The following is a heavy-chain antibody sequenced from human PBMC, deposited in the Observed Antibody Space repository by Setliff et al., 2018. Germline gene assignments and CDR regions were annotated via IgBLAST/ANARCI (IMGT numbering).Heavy chain of an antibody. Sequence: SETLSLTCAVYGGSFNVYFWSWIRQPPGKGLEWIGEISHSGSTNYSPSLKSRVTMSVDKSKNQFSLNLNSVTAADTAVYYCARGRMRGSCSGPSCEEALDFWSQGTLVTVSS. CDR1: GGSFNVYF. D-gene: IGHD2-2*01. V-gene: IGHV4-34*01. CDR2: ISHSGST. CDR3: ARGRMRGSCSGPSCEEALDF. J-gene: IGHJ4*02.